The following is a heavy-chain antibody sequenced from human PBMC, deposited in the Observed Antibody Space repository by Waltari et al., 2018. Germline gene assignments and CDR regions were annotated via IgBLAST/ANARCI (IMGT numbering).Heavy chain of an antibody. Sequence: DVQLVWSLVALVQPFGAVRLSCATSGITFSRYWMHWVRQAPGKGLMWVSHIESDESRTTYADSVKGRFTISRDNAKNTVYLQMNSLRDDDTAVYYCVRDEPGDGLDYWGQGTLVTVSS. CDR1: GITFSRYW. V-gene: IGHV3-74*03. CDR3: VRDEPGDGLDY. CDR2: IESDESRT. J-gene: IGHJ4*02. D-gene: IGHD7-27*01.